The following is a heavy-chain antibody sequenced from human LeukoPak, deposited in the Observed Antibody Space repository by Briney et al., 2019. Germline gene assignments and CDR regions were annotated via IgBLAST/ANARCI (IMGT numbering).Heavy chain of an antibody. V-gene: IGHV3-21*01. CDR1: GFTFSSYS. CDR3: ARVVDIGRFDP. Sequence: PGGSLRLSCAASGFTFSSYSMNWVRQAPGKGLEWVSSISSSSSYIYYADSVKGRFTISRDNAMNSLYLQMNSLRAEDTAVYYCARVVDIGRFDPWGQGTLVTVSS. CDR2: ISSSSSYI. D-gene: IGHD5-12*01. J-gene: IGHJ5*02.